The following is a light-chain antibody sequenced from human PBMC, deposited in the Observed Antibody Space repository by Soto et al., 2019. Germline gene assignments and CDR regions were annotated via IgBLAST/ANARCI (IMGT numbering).Light chain of an antibody. V-gene: IGKV3-11*01. Sequence: EIVLTQSPATLSLSPGERATLSCRASQSVSSYLAWYQQKPGQAPRLLIYDASNRATGIPARFSGSASGTDFTHTISRLEPEDFAVYYCQQRSNWPPWTFGQGTKVEIK. CDR1: QSVSSY. CDR3: QQRSNWPPWT. J-gene: IGKJ1*01. CDR2: DAS.